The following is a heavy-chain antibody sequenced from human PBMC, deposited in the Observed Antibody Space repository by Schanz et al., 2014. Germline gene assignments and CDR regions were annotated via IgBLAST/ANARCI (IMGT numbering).Heavy chain of an antibody. CDR2: ISHSGGSK. CDR1: GFTFNSYA. Sequence: DVQLLESGGGLVQPGGSLRLSCAASGFTFNSYAMTWVRQAPGQGLEWVSSISHSGGSKYYADSVKGRFTISRDNSENTLYLQMNSLSADDTVVFYCAKGMGYCSGGTCYDYYYYGLDVWGQGTTVTVS. CDR3: AKGMGYCSGGTCYDYYYYGLDV. J-gene: IGHJ6*02. D-gene: IGHD2-15*01. V-gene: IGHV3-23*01.